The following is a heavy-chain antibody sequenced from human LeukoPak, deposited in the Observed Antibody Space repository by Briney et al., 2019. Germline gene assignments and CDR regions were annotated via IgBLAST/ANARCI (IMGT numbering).Heavy chain of an antibody. Sequence: GESLTLSCAASGITFSNYELNWVRQAPGMGLEWVSYISSSGSTIYYADSVKGRFTISRDNSKNTLYLQMNSLRAEDTAVYYCAREGGAGGTIDYWGQGTLVTVSS. CDR3: AREGGAGGTIDY. CDR2: ISSSGSTI. CDR1: GITFSNYE. V-gene: IGHV3-48*03. J-gene: IGHJ4*02. D-gene: IGHD2-8*01.